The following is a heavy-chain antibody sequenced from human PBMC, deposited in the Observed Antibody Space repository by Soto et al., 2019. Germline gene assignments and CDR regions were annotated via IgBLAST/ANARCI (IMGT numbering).Heavy chain of an antibody. D-gene: IGHD3-3*01. Sequence: PGGSLRLSCAASGFTVSSNYMSWVRQAPGKGLEWVSVIYSGGSTYYADSVKGRFTISRDNSKNTLYLQMNSLRAEDTAVYYCARGNHYDFWSGYYPYYYYYMDVWGKGTTVTVSS. CDR3: ARGNHYDFWSGYYPYYYYYMDV. V-gene: IGHV3-66*01. CDR2: IYSGGST. CDR1: GFTVSSNY. J-gene: IGHJ6*03.